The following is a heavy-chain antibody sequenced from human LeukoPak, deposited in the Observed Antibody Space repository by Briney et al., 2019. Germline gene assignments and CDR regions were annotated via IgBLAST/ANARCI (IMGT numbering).Heavy chain of an antibody. CDR1: GFTFNTYW. Sequence: GSLRLSCSGSGFTFNTYWMSWVRQAPGKGREWVANIKQDGSEKDYVASVKGRFTIPRDNAKRSLYLQMNSLRVEDTAVYYCASWEGSSWFDYWGQGTLVTVSS. CDR3: ASWEGSSWFDY. J-gene: IGHJ4*02. CDR2: IKQDGSEK. D-gene: IGHD6-13*01. V-gene: IGHV3-7*03.